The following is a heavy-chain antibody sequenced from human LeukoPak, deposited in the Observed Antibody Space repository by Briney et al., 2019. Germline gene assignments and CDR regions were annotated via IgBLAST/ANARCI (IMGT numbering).Heavy chain of an antibody. CDR1: GGSISSYY. D-gene: IGHD3-22*01. J-gene: IGHJ4*02. CDR3: AREVVYDSTAYED. V-gene: IGHV4-4*07. CDR2: IHTSGST. Sequence: TSETLSLTCTFSGGSISSYYWSWIRQPAGKGLEWIGRIHTSGSTNYNPSLKSRVTISVDTSKNQFSLKLSSVTAADTAVYYCAREVVYDSTAYEDWGQGTLVTVSS.